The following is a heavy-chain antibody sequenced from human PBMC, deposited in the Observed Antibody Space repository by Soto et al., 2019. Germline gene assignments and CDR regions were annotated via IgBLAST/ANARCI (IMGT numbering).Heavy chain of an antibody. Sequence: QVQLVESGGGLVRPGGSLRLSCATSGFTFSDYYMSWIRQAPGKGLEWVSYIASRDPTVYYADSVRGRFTISRDNARNLLYIQMDNLRADDTAVYYCAREKSSGYYGMDVWGQGTTVTVSS. J-gene: IGHJ6*02. CDR3: AREKSSGYYGMDV. CDR1: GFTFSDYY. CDR2: IASRDPTV. D-gene: IGHD3-22*01. V-gene: IGHV3-11*01.